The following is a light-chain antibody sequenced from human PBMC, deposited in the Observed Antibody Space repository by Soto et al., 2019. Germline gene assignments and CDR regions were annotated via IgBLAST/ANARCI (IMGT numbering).Light chain of an antibody. J-gene: IGLJ1*01. Sequence: ALTQPASVSGSPGQSITISCTGTSSDVGAYNYVSWFQQHPGKAPTLIISEVSNRPSGVSNRFSGSKSGNAASLTISGLQAEDEADYFCFSFTTDWTHVFGTGTKVTAL. CDR3: FSFTTDWTHV. CDR2: EVS. CDR1: SSDVGAYNY. V-gene: IGLV2-14*01.